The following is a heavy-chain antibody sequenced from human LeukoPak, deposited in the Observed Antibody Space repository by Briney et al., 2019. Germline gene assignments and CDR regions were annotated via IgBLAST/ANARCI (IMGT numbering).Heavy chain of an antibody. Sequence: PSETLSLTCTVSGYSISSGYYWGWIRQPPGKGLEWIGSIYHSGSTYNNPSLKSRVTISVDTSKNQFSLKLSSVTAADTAVYYCVVSGWYGGFDFWGQGTLVTVSS. CDR3: VVSGWYGGFDF. V-gene: IGHV4-38-2*02. CDR1: GYSISSGYY. D-gene: IGHD6-19*01. CDR2: IYHSGST. J-gene: IGHJ5*01.